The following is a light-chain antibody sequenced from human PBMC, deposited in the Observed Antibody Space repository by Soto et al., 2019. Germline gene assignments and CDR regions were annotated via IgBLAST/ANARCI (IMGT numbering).Light chain of an antibody. CDR1: QSVSSY. CDR2: DAS. V-gene: IGKV3-11*01. CDR3: QQRSDWPLT. Sequence: EIVLTQSPATLSLSPGERATLSCRASQSVSSYLAWYQQKPGQAPRLLMYDASNRATGIPARFSGSGSGTDFTLTISSLEPEDFAVYYCQQRSDWPLTFGQGTRLEIK. J-gene: IGKJ5*01.